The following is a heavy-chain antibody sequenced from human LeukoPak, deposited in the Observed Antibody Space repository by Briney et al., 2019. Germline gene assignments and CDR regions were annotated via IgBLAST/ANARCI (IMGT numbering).Heavy chain of an antibody. V-gene: IGHV3-21*01. CDR2: ISSISSFI. J-gene: IGHJ4*02. CDR3: AREDGYCSGGNCYSYLDS. CDR1: GFAFRSYS. D-gene: IGHD2-15*01. Sequence: GESLRLSCAASGFAFRSYSMHWVRQAPGKGLEWVSSISSISSFIYYADSLEGRFTISRDNAQNSLYLQMNSLRAEDTAVYFCAREDGYCSGGNCYSYLDSWGQGTLVTASS.